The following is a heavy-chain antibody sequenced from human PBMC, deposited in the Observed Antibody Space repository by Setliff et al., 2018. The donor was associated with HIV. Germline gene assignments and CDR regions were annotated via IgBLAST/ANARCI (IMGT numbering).Heavy chain of an antibody. D-gene: IGHD2-15*01. CDR1: GYTFTDYY. CDR2: IKPNSGGT. V-gene: IGHV1-2*02. J-gene: IGHJ5*02. Sequence: ASVKVSCKASGYTFTDYYMHWVRQAPGQGLEWMGWIKPNSGGTNYAQKFQGRVTMTRDTSISTAYMELSRLRSDDTAVYYCARDRYCSAGSCYSKLSWFDPWGQGTLVTVSS. CDR3: ARDRYCSAGSCYSKLSWFDP.